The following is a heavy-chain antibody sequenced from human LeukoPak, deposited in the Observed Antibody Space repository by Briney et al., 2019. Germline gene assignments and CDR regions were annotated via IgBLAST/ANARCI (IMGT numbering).Heavy chain of an antibody. V-gene: IGHV1-2*02. D-gene: IGHD1-14*01. CDR3: ARQSWLGM. Sequence: ASVKVSCKASGYTXTGYYVHWVRRAPGQGLEWMGSINPNSGGTNYAQKFQGRVTMTRDTSISTAYMELNRLRSDDTAVYYCARQSWLGMWGQGTLVTVSS. CDR1: GYTXTGYY. CDR2: INPNSGGT. J-gene: IGHJ4*02.